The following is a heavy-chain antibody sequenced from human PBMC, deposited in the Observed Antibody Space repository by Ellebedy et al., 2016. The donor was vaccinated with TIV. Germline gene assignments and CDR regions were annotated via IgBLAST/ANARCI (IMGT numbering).Heavy chain of an antibody. CDR1: GYTFTNYG. V-gene: IGHV1-18*01. D-gene: IGHD4-17*01. Sequence: ASVKVSXXASGYTFTNYGISWVRQAPGQGLELMGWISGYNGNTNYAQKLQGRVTMTTDTSTSTAYMELRSLRSDDTAVNYCARFPGPLRRNYYYYMDVWGKGTTVTVSS. CDR2: ISGYNGNT. J-gene: IGHJ6*03. CDR3: ARFPGPLRRNYYYYMDV.